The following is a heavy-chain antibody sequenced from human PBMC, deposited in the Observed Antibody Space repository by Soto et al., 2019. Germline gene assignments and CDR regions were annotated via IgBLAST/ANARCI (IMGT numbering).Heavy chain of an antibody. J-gene: IGHJ3*02. CDR3: ARAVTLLWCGELLGHHDAFDI. Sequence: WGSMGLSCAASGLSFCSYWVTGVRQATGKGLEWVANIKQDGSEKYYVDSVKGRFTISRDNAKNSLYLQMNSLRAEDTAVYYCARAVTLLWCGELLGHHDAFDIWGQGTMVTVSS. D-gene: IGHD3-10*01. V-gene: IGHV3-7*01. CDR1: GLSFCSYW. CDR2: IKQDGSEK.